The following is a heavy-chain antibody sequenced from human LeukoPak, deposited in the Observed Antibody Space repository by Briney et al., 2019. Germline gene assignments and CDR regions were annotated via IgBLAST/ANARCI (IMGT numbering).Heavy chain of an antibody. V-gene: IGHV5-10-1*01. J-gene: IGHJ4*02. CDR1: GYSFTSYW. CDR3: ARHGGGYPLYYFDY. CDR2: TDPSDSYT. Sequence: GESLRISCKGSGYSFTSYWISWVRQLPGKGLEWMGRTDPSDSYTNYSPSFQGHVTISADKSISTAYLQWSSLKASDTAMYYCARHGGGYPLYYFDYWGQGTLVTVSS. D-gene: IGHD3-16*01.